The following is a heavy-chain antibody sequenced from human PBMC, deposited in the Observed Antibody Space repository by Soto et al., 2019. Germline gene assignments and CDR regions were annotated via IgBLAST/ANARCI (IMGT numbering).Heavy chain of an antibody. J-gene: IGHJ3*02. V-gene: IGHV4-30-2*01. D-gene: IGHD3-3*01. CDR3: ARALPGWSGYYDGAFDI. CDR2: IYHSGST. CDR1: GGSISSGGYS. Sequence: SETLSLTCAVSGGSISSGGYSWSWIRQLPGKGLEWIGYIYHSGSTYYNPSLKSRVTISVDRSKNQFSLKLSSVTAADTAVYYCARALPGWSGYYDGAFDIWGQGTMVTVSS.